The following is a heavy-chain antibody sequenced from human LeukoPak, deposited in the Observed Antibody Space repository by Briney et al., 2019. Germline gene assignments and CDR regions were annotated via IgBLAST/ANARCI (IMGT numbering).Heavy chain of an antibody. CDR1: GGSISSYY. D-gene: IGHD1-14*01. V-gene: IGHV4-39*07. CDR2: IYYSGST. J-gene: IGHJ4*02. CDR3: ARDITGSFDY. Sequence: SETLSLTCTVSGGSISSYYWGWIRQPPGKGLEWIGSIYYSGSTYYNPSLKSRVTISVDTSMNQFSLKLSSVTAADTAVYYCARDITGSFDYWGQGNLVTVSS.